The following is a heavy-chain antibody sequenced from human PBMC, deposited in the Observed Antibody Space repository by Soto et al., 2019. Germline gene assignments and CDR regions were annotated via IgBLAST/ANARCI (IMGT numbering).Heavy chain of an antibody. J-gene: IGHJ6*02. D-gene: IGHD3-16*01. V-gene: IGHV1-8*01. CDR1: GYTFTSYD. CDR3: ARGFGNYYYYYGMDV. Sequence: ASVKVSCKASGYTFTSYDINWVRQATGQGLEWMGWMNPNSGNTGYAQKFQGRATMTRNTSISTAYMELSSLRSEDTAMYYRARGFGNYYYYYGMDVWGQGTTVTVSS. CDR2: MNPNSGNT.